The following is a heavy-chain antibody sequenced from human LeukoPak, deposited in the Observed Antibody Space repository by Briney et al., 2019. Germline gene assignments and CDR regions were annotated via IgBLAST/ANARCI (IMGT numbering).Heavy chain of an antibody. CDR3: IYYGSGSYYKYYFDY. D-gene: IGHD3-10*01. J-gene: IGHJ4*02. Sequence: GGSLRLSCAASGFTLSSYWMHLVRQAPGKGLVWVSRINSDGSTTSYADSVKGRFTISRDNAKNTLYLQMNSLRAEDTAVYYCIYYGSGSYYKYYFDYWGQGTLVTVSS. V-gene: IGHV3-74*01. CDR1: GFTLSSYW. CDR2: INSDGSTT.